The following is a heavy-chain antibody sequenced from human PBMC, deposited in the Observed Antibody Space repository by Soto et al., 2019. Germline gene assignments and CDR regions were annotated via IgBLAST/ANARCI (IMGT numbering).Heavy chain of an antibody. CDR1: GGTFSSYA. D-gene: IGHD3-22*01. CDR3: ARDRHYYDSSGYSTGDAFDI. Sequence: SVKVSCKASGGTFSSYAISWVRQAPGQGLEWMGGIIPIFGTANYAQKFQGRVTITADESTSTAYMELSSLRSEDTAVYYRARDRHYYDSSGYSTGDAFDIWGQGTMVTVSS. CDR2: IIPIFGTA. V-gene: IGHV1-69*13. J-gene: IGHJ3*02.